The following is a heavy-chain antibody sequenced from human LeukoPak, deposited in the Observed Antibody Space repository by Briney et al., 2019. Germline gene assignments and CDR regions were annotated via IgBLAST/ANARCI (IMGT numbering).Heavy chain of an antibody. J-gene: IGHJ5*02. CDR2: ISAYNGDT. D-gene: IGHD6-19*01. CDR1: GYTFTSYG. CDR3: ATGGSGWYRGGWFDP. V-gene: IGHV1-18*01. Sequence: GASVKVSCKASGYTFTSYGISWVRQAPGQGLEWMGWISAYNGDTNYAQKLQGRVTMTTDTSTSTAYMELRSLRSEDTAVYYCATGGSGWYRGGWFDPWGQGTLVTVSS.